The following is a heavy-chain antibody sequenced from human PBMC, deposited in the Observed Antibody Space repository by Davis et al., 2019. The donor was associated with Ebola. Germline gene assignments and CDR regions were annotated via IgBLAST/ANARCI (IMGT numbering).Heavy chain of an antibody. D-gene: IGHD3-9*01. Sequence: GESLKISCAASGFTFSGSAMHWVRQASGKGLEWVGRIRSKANSYATAYAASVKGRFTISRDDSKNTAYLQMNSLKTEDTAVYYCARDLQYYDILTGPVDYWGQGTLVTVSS. CDR2: IRSKANSYAT. J-gene: IGHJ4*02. V-gene: IGHV3-73*01. CDR3: ARDLQYYDILTGPVDY. CDR1: GFTFSGSA.